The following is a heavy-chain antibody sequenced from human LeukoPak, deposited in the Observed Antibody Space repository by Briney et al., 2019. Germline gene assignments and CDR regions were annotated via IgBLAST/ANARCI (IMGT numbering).Heavy chain of an antibody. CDR1: GYSFTSYW. V-gene: IGHV5-51*01. J-gene: IGHJ6*03. D-gene: IGHD1-7*01. Sequence: PGESLKISCKGSGYSFTSYWIGWVRQMPGKGLEWMGIIYPGDSDTRYSPSFQGQVTISADKSISTAYLQWSSLKASDTAMYYCARRRLGNWNYEGEFYYYYYMDVWGKGTTVTVSS. CDR2: IYPGDSDT. CDR3: ARRRLGNWNYEGEFYYYYYMDV.